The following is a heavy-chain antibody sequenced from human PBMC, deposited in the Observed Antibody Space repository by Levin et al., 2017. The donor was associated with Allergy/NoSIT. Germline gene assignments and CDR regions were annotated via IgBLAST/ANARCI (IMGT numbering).Heavy chain of an antibody. Sequence: GGSLRLSCAASGFTFSSYAMHWVRQAPGKGLEWVAVISYDGSNKYYADSVKGRFTISRDNSKNTLYLQMNSLRAEDTAVYYCARGGDIVVVVSHRPDFFDYWGQGTLVTVSS. J-gene: IGHJ4*02. CDR3: ARGGDIVVVVSHRPDFFDY. V-gene: IGHV3-30-3*01. D-gene: IGHD2-15*01. CDR1: GFTFSSYA. CDR2: ISYDGSNK.